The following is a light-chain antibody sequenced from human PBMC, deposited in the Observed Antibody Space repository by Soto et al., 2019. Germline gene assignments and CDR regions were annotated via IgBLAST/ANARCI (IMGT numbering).Light chain of an antibody. Sequence: QMTQSPSSLSASVGDRVTITCRASQSITTYLNWYQQRPGKAPEVLIYAASRLQGGVPSRFSGSGSGTDFTLTINSLQPEDYAAYYCQQSYSTPWTFGQGTEVEIK. CDR3: QQSYSTPWT. CDR2: AAS. V-gene: IGKV1-39*01. CDR1: QSITTY. J-gene: IGKJ1*01.